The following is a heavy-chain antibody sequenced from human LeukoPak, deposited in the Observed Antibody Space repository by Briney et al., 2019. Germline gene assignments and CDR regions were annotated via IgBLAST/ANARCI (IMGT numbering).Heavy chain of an antibody. J-gene: IGHJ2*01. CDR2: ISGSGGTT. D-gene: IGHD6-13*01. CDR1: GFTFSSYG. V-gene: IGHV3-23*01. CDR3: AKGSVVAAGTGWYLDL. Sequence: GGSPRLSCVASGFTFSSYGMSWVRQAPGKGLEWVSTISGSGGTTYYAASVEGRFTISRDNSKNTLYLQMNSLRVEDTAVYHCAKGSVVAAGTGWYLDLWGRGTLVTVSS.